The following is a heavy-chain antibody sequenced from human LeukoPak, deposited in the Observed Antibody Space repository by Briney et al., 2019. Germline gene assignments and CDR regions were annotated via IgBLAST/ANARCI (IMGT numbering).Heavy chain of an antibody. D-gene: IGHD1-26*01. CDR3: ATVGATLPHDAFDI. V-gene: IGHV1-18*01. Sequence: GASVKVSCKASGYTFTSYGISWVRQAPGQGLEWMGWISAYNGNTNYAQKLQGRVTMTTDTSTSTAYMELRSLRSDDTAVYYCATVGATLPHDAFDIWGQGTMVTVSS. J-gene: IGHJ3*02. CDR2: ISAYNGNT. CDR1: GYTFTSYG.